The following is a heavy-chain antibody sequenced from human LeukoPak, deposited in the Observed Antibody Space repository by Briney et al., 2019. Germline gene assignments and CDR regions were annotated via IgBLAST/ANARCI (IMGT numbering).Heavy chain of an antibody. D-gene: IGHD3-10*01. V-gene: IGHV4-38-2*02. CDR3: ARALRSGSNYFFYGMDV. CDR2: IFHSGTT. Sequence: PSETLSVTCTVSGYSINSGYFWGWIRPPPGKGLEYIGTIFHSGTTYYNPSLKSRVTISLDTSTNVFSLKLSSVTAADTAVYYCARALRSGSNYFFYGMDVWGKGTTVTVSS. J-gene: IGHJ6*04. CDR1: GYSINSGYF.